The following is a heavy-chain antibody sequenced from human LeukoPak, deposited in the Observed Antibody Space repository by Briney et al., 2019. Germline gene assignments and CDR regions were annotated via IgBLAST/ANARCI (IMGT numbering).Heavy chain of an antibody. D-gene: IGHD3-10*01. CDR1: GYTFTGYY. V-gene: IGHV1-2*02. J-gene: IGHJ4*02. Sequence: ASVKVSCKASGYTFTGYYMHWVRQAPGQGLEWMGWINPNSGGTNYAQKFQGRVTMTRDTSISTAYMELSRLRSDDTAVYYCARGALLWFGELPPFFDYWGQGTLVTVSS. CDR2: INPNSGGT. CDR3: ARGALLWFGELPPFFDY.